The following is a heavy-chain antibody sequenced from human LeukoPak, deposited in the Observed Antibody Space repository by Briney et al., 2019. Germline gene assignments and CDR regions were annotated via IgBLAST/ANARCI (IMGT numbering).Heavy chain of an antibody. CDR1: GFTFSSYS. D-gene: IGHD6-6*01. CDR2: ISSGSNYI. CDR3: ARDKAQDSVYYGMDV. Sequence: GGSLRLSCAASGFTFSSYSMVWVRQAPGKGLEWVSSISSGSNYIYYADSVKGRFTISRDNARTSLYLQMNSLRAEDTAVYYCARDKAQDSVYYGMDVWGQGTTVTVSS. J-gene: IGHJ6*02. V-gene: IGHV3-21*06.